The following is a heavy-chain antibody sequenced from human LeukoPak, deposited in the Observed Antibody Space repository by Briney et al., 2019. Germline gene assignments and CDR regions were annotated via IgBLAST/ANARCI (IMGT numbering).Heavy chain of an antibody. D-gene: IGHD6-19*01. Sequence: GGTLRLSCAASVFTFSSYGMTWVRQAPGKGLEWVSFISGDGGSTYYADSVKGRFTISRDNSKNTVYLQMNSLRAEDTALYYCAKDFVAGNGIYDPFDMWGQGTMVIVSS. CDR3: AKDFVAGNGIYDPFDM. CDR2: ISGDGGST. V-gene: IGHV3-23*01. J-gene: IGHJ3*02. CDR1: VFTFSSYG.